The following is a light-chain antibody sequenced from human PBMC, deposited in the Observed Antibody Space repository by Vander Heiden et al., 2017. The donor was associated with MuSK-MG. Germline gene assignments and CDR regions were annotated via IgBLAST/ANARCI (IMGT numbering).Light chain of an antibody. CDR3: AAWDDSLNGSVV. Sequence: QSVLTQPPSASGTPGQRVTISCSGSSSNIGRNTVNWYQQLPGTAPNLLIYMNNQRPSGGPDRFSCSKSGTSASLAISGLQSEDEADDYCAAWDDSLNGSVVFGGGTKLTVL. CDR1: SSNIGRNT. CDR2: MNN. J-gene: IGLJ2*01. V-gene: IGLV1-44*01.